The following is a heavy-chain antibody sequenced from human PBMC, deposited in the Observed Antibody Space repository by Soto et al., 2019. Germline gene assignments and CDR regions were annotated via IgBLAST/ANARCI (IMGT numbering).Heavy chain of an antibody. Sequence: QLQLQESGPGLAKPSETLSLTCTVSGGSISSSSYYWGWIRQPPGKGLEWIGSIYYSGSTYYNPSLKSRVTISVDTSKNQFSLKLSSVTAADTAVYYCASLRSGSYPDYWGQGTLVTVSS. D-gene: IGHD1-26*01. J-gene: IGHJ4*02. CDR1: GGSISSSSYY. V-gene: IGHV4-39*01. CDR2: IYYSGST. CDR3: ASLRSGSYPDY.